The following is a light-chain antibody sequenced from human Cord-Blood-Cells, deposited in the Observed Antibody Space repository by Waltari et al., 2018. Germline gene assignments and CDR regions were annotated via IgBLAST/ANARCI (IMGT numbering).Light chain of an antibody. CDR2: DVS. CDR1: SSDVGGYNY. J-gene: IGLJ2*01. V-gene: IGLV2-11*01. Sequence: QSALTQPRSVSGSPGQSVTISCTGTSSDVGGYNYVSWYQQHPGQAPKLMIDDVSKRPSGVPDRFSVGKAGNAASLTISWLQAEDEADYYCCSYAGSYTLFGGGTKRTV. CDR3: CSYAGSYTL.